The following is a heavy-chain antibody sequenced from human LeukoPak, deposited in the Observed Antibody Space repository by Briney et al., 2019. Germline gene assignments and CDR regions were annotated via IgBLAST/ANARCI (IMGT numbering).Heavy chain of an antibody. D-gene: IGHD3-22*01. CDR1: GFTFSSYA. J-gene: IGHJ4*02. V-gene: IGHV3-23*01. CDR3: AKDYYDSSGYPYFDY. Sequence: GGSLRLSCAASGFTFSSYAMSWVRQAPGKGLEWVSTISGSGGGTYYADSVKGRFTISRDNSKNTLYLQMNSLRVEDTAVYYCAKDYYDSSGYPYFDYWGQGTLVTVSS. CDR2: ISGSGGGT.